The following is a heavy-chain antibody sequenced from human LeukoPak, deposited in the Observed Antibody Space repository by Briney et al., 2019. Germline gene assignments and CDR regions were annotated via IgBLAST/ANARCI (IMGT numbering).Heavy chain of an antibody. J-gene: IGHJ5*02. CDR1: GDSLSSGLYY. V-gene: IGHV4-34*01. CDR2: INHSGST. D-gene: IGHD1-26*01. Sequence: SETLSLTCTVSGDSLSSGLYYWSWIRQPPGKGLEWIGEINHSGSTNYNPSLKSRVTISVDTSKNQFSLKLSSVTAADTAVYYCASFSGSYVYNLFDPWGQGTLVTVSS. CDR3: ASFSGSYVYNLFDP.